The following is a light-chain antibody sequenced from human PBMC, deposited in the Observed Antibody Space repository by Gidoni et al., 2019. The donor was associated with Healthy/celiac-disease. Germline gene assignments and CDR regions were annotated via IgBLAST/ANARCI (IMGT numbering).Light chain of an antibody. Sequence: IHMTQSPSSLSASVGDRVTITCRAIQSIRSYLNWYQQNPGKAPKPLIYSASSLQSGFPSRFSGSGSGTDFTLTISSRQQEEFATYYCQKSDSNPPITFGQGTRLEIK. CDR3: QKSDSNPPIT. CDR2: SAS. J-gene: IGKJ5*01. V-gene: IGKV1-39*01. CDR1: QSIRSY.